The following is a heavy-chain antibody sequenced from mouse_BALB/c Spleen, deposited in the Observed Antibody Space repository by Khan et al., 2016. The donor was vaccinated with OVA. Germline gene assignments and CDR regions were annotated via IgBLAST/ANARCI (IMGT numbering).Heavy chain of an antibody. CDR2: INPTSGYT. V-gene: IGHV1-7*01. CDR3: TRDRIDY. CDR1: GYTFTTYW. J-gene: IGHJ2*01. Sequence: QVQLKESGAELAKPGASVKMSCKASGYTFTTYWMHWVKQRPGQGLEWIGYINPTSGYTAYNETFKDRAILSADKSSSTAYMQLSCLTSEDCAVCYWTRDRIDYWGQGTTLTVS.